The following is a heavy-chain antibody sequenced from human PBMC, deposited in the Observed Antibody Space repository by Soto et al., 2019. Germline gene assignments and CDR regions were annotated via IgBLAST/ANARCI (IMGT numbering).Heavy chain of an antibody. CDR2: INPNSGGT. V-gene: IGHV1-2*02. Sequence: GASVKVSCKASGYTFTGYYMHWVRQAPGQGLEWMGWINPNSGGTNYAQKFQGRVTMTRDTSISTAYMELSRLRSDDTAVYYCARKGYCSGGSCPPRVVGWFDPWGQGTLVTVS. CDR3: ARKGYCSGGSCPPRVVGWFDP. D-gene: IGHD2-15*01. J-gene: IGHJ5*02. CDR1: GYTFTGYY.